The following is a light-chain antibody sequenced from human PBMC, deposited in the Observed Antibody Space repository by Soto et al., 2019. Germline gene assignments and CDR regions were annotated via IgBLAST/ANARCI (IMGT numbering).Light chain of an antibody. Sequence: DVVMTQSPLFLPVTLGQPASISCRSSQSLVYSDGNTYLSWFHQRPGQSPRRLIYKVSYRDSGVPDRFSGSGSGTDFTLKISRVEAEDVGVYYCMETTHGWTFGQGTTVEIK. CDR2: KVS. V-gene: IGKV2-30*01. J-gene: IGKJ1*01. CDR3: METTHGWT. CDR1: QSLVYSDGNTY.